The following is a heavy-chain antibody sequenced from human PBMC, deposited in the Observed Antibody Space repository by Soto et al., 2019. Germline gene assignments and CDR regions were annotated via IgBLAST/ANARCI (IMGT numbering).Heavy chain of an antibody. D-gene: IGHD3-10*01. CDR3: ARGVIDDASASPSYGMDV. Sequence: PSQTLSLTCAISGDSVSSNSAAWTWIRQSPSRGLEWLGRTYYRSKWYNDYAVSVESRITINPDPSKNQFSLQLNSVIPEDTAIYYCARGVIDDASASPSYGMDVWGQGTTVTVSS. CDR1: GDSVSSNSAA. J-gene: IGHJ6*02. CDR2: TYYRSKWYN. V-gene: IGHV6-1*01.